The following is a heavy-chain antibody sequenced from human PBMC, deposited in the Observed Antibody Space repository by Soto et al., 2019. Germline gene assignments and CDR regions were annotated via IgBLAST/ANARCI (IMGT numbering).Heavy chain of an antibody. V-gene: IGHV3-30-3*01. Sequence: QVQLVEFGGGVVQPGRSLRLSCVASGSPFDVHWVRQAPGKGPEWVAHIVPDGRNQYWADSVKGRFIGSRDNAKNTVYLQMNSLRTEDTAVYYCARGPTHGAFDLWGQGTMVTVSS. CDR1: GSPFD. J-gene: IGHJ3*01. CDR2: IVPDGRNQ. CDR3: ARGPTHGAFDL.